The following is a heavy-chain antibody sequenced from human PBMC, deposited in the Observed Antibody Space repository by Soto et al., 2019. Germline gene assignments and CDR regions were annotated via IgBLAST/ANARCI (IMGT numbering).Heavy chain of an antibody. Sequence: QVQLVESGGGVVQPGRSLRLSCAASGFTFSSYGMHWVRQAPGKGLEWVAVIWYDGSNKYYADSVKGRFTISRDNSKNTLYLQMNSLRDEDTAVYYCARDGDSSSWLAFDIWGQGTMVTVSS. D-gene: IGHD6-13*01. CDR1: GFTFSSYG. CDR2: IWYDGSNK. V-gene: IGHV3-33*01. CDR3: ARDGDSSSWLAFDI. J-gene: IGHJ3*02.